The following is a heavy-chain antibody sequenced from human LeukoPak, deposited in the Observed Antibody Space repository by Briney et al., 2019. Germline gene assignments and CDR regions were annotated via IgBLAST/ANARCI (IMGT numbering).Heavy chain of an antibody. CDR2: ISSNGGNT. J-gene: IGHJ4*02. D-gene: IGHD2-2*01. CDR1: GFTFSDYT. Sequence: GGSVRLSCAVSGFTFSDYTMHWVRQAPGKGLEYVSAISSNGGNTYYANSVKGRFTISRDNAKNSLYLQMNSLRAEDTALYYCAKAEYQLLAKIDYWGQGTLVTVSS. CDR3: AKAEYQLLAKIDY. V-gene: IGHV3-64*04.